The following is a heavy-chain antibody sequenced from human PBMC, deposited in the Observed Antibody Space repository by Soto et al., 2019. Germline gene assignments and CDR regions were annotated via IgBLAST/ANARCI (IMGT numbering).Heavy chain of an antibody. Sequence: ASVKVSCKASGYTFTSYAMNWVRQAPGQGLEWMGWINTNTGNPTYAQGFTGRFVFSLDTSVSTAYLQTCSLKAEDTAVYYCARVLLGVIIVVVPAAMSYNWFDPWGQGTLVTVSS. CDR3: ARVLLGVIIVVVPAAMSYNWFDP. D-gene: IGHD2-2*01. V-gene: IGHV7-4-1*01. J-gene: IGHJ5*02. CDR2: INTNTGNP. CDR1: GYTFTSYA.